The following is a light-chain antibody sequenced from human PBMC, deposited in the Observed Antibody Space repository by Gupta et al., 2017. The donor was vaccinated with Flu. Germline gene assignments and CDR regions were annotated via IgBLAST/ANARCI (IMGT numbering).Light chain of an antibody. J-gene: IGKJ1*01. CDR1: GVASY. V-gene: IGKV1-8*01. CDR2: AAS. CDR3: QQYYSYPWT. Sequence: GVASYLAWYQQKPGKAPKVLIYAASTLQSGVPSRFSGSGYGTDFTLTISSLQSEDFATYYCQQYYSYPWTFGQGTKVEIK.